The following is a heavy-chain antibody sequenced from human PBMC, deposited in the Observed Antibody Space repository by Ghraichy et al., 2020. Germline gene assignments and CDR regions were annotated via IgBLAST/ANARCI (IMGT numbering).Heavy chain of an antibody. D-gene: IGHD3-9*01. Sequence: GGSLRLSCAASGFTFSSYGMHWVRQAPGKGLEWVAVISYDGSNKYYADSVKGRFTISRDNSKNTLYLQMNSLRAEDTAVYYCAGINRYFDWLENGMDVWGQGTTVTVSS. J-gene: IGHJ6*02. CDR3: AGINRYFDWLENGMDV. CDR2: ISYDGSNK. CDR1: GFTFSSYG. V-gene: IGHV3-30*03.